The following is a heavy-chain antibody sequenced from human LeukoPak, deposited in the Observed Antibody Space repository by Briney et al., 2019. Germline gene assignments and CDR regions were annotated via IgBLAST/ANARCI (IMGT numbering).Heavy chain of an antibody. Sequence: PGGSLRLSCAASGFTFSGHAMHWVRQAPGKGLEWLTVISTDGNDYYYADSVKGRFTVSRDNSKSTLFLQMNNLRIEDTAVYYCAKDKSVSADYCFDYWGQGTLVTVSS. J-gene: IGHJ4*02. CDR1: GFTFSGHA. D-gene: IGHD2/OR15-2a*01. CDR2: ISTDGNDY. V-gene: IGHV3-30*04. CDR3: AKDKSVSADYCFDY.